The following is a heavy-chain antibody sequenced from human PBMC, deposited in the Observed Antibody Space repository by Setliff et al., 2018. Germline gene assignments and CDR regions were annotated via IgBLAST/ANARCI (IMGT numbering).Heavy chain of an antibody. J-gene: IGHJ4*02. CDR1: GFTFGSYW. CDR2: IKQDGSQK. V-gene: IGHV3-7*03. D-gene: IGHD6-13*01. CDR3: ARGPLAPFEH. Sequence: GGSLRLSCAASGFTFGSYWMSWVRQAPGKGLEWVANIKQDGSQKYYVDSVKGRFTISRDSARNSLYLHMNSLRDEDTAVYFCARGPLAPFEHWGQGSLVTVSS.